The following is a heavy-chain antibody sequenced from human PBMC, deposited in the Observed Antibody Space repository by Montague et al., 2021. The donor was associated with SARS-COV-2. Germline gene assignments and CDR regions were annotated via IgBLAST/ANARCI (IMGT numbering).Heavy chain of an antibody. D-gene: IGHD3-3*01. V-gene: IGHV1-24*01. CDR2: LVAHYGET. J-gene: IGHJ3*01. CDR3: TTHSISGVVIYALAF. CDR1: VSALWNTG. Sequence: SVKVSCKVSVSALWNTGVHWKRPALSYSHNRMSSLVAHYGETVYRQTLPGRVAMTADSSTETAYMELANLISDDTAVYYCTTHSISGVVIYALAFWGQGTMVTVSS.